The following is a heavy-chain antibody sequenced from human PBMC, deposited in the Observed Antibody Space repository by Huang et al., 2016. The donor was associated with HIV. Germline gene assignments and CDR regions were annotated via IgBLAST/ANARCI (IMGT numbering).Heavy chain of an antibody. CDR1: GGSVSGHY. CDR3: ARASWYEPRSWYFGL. Sequence: QVQLQQWGAGLLKPSETLSLTCAVYGGSVSGHYWSWIRQPPGKGLEWNAEINDNGYTNYNPSLKSRVTIAVHTSRNQFSLKLNSVTAADAAVYYCARASWYEPRSWYFGLWGRGTLVTVSS. J-gene: IGHJ2*01. V-gene: IGHV4-34*01. CDR2: INDNGYT. D-gene: IGHD6-13*01.